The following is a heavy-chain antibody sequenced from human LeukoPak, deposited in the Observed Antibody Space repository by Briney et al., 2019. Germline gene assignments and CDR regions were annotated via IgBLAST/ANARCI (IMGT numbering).Heavy chain of an antibody. Sequence: ASVKVSCKASGYTFTSYGISWVRQAPGQGLEWMGWISAYNGNTNYAQKLQGRVTMTTDTSTSTAYMELRSLRSDDTAVYYCARDLHYYDSSGYSARWGRGTLVTVSS. D-gene: IGHD3-22*01. CDR1: GYTFTSYG. CDR2: ISAYNGNT. CDR3: ARDLHYYDSSGYSAR. V-gene: IGHV1-18*01. J-gene: IGHJ4*02.